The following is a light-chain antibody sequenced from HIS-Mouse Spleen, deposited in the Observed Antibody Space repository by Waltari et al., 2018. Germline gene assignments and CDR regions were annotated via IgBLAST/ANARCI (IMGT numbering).Light chain of an antibody. CDR3: QVWDSSSDHVV. V-gene: IGLV3-21*03. CDR1: NIGSKR. CDR2: DAS. J-gene: IGLJ2*01. Sequence: SYVLTQPPSVSVAPGTTARITCGGHNIGSKRGHWYQQKPGQAPVLVVYDASDRPSGTPERFSGSNSGNTATLTISRVEAGDEADYYCQVWDSSSDHVVFGGGTKLTVL.